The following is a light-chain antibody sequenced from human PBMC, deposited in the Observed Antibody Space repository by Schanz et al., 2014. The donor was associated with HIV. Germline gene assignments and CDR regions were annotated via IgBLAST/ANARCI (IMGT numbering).Light chain of an antibody. CDR3: AAWDDSLSGRV. CDR1: AGDVGSYDY. J-gene: IGLJ3*02. CDR2: EVY. V-gene: IGLV2-11*01. Sequence: QSVLTQPRSVSGSPGQSVTISCTGTAGDVGSYDYVSWYQQAPGTAPKLMIYEVYNRPSGVPDRFSGSKSGTSASLAISGLRSEDEADYYCAAWDDSLSGRVFGGGTKLTVL.